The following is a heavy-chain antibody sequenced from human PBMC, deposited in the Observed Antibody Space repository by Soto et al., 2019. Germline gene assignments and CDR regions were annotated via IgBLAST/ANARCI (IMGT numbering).Heavy chain of an antibody. CDR2: ISDNGIKT. V-gene: IGHV3-23*01. D-gene: IGHD6-19*01. CDR3: ASRRGSSGWYRWFDP. CDR1: ASTFSDYA. J-gene: IGHJ5*02. Sequence: EVQLLESGGGLVQPGGSLRLSCAGSASTFSDYAMNWVRQAPGKGLEWVSVISDNGIKTYYADSVKGRFTISRDNSKNTLYLQMNSLRAEDTAVYYCASRRGSSGWYRWFDPWGQGTLVTVSS.